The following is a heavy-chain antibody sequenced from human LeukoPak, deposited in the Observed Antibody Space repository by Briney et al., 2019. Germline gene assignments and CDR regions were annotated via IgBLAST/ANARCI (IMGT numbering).Heavy chain of an antibody. CDR3: AVAGYSSSSSVGAFDY. Sequence: SVKVSCKASGGTFSSYAISWVRQAPGQGLEWMGRIIPILGIANYAQKFQGGVTITADKSTSTAYMELSSLRSEDTAVYYCAVAGYSSSSSVGAFDYWGQGTLVTVSS. J-gene: IGHJ4*02. D-gene: IGHD6-13*01. CDR1: GGTFSSYA. CDR2: IIPILGIA. V-gene: IGHV1-69*04.